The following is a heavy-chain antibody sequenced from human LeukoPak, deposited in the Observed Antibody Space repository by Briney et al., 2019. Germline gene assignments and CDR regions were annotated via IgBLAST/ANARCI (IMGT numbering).Heavy chain of an antibody. V-gene: IGHV4-39*01. CDR1: GGLISISTYY. CDR2: IYYSGTT. Sequence: SETLSLTCTVSGGLISISTYYWGWIRQPPGKGLEWIGSIYYSGTTHYNPSLKGRVTIAVDTSKNQFSLKLSSVTAADTAVYYCARQLRYFDWLLFSYYMDVWGKGTTVTISS. CDR3: ARQLRYFDWLLFSYYMDV. J-gene: IGHJ6*03. D-gene: IGHD3-9*01.